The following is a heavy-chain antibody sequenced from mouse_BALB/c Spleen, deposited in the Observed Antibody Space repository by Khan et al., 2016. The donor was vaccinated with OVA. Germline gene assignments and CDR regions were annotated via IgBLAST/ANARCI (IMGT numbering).Heavy chain of an antibody. CDR1: GFTFINYY. Sequence: QVQLQQSGPELVKPGASVKMSCKASGFTFINYYIHWVKQRPGQGLEWIGWIYPGDGRTKYNEKFKGKTTLTTDKSSSTTYMLLSSLTSEDSAIYFCAISYYGSFRYFDVWGAGTTVTVSS. D-gene: IGHD1-1*01. J-gene: IGHJ1*01. V-gene: IGHV1S56*01. CDR2: IYPGDGRT. CDR3: AISYYGSFRYFDV.